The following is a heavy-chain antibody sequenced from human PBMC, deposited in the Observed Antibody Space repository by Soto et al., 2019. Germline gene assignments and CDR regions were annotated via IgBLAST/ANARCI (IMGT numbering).Heavy chain of an antibody. CDR2: IYWDDDK. CDR3: AHLPGPTNLDY. Sequence: QITLKESGPTLVKPTQTLTLTCTFSGFSLSTSGVGVGWIRQPPGKALEWLALIYWDDDKRYSPSLKSRLTXTXGTSKNQVVLTMTNMDPVATATYYCAHLPGPTNLDYWGQGTLVTVSS. V-gene: IGHV2-5*02. D-gene: IGHD1-1*01. J-gene: IGHJ4*02. CDR1: GFSLSTSGVG.